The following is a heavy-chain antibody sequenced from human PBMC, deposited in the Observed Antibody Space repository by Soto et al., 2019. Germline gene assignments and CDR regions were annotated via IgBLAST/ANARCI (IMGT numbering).Heavy chain of an antibody. D-gene: IGHD6-13*01. CDR1: GGSISSYY. CDR3: ARAIAAAGTDYYYYGMDV. Sequence: PSETLSLTCTVSGGSISSYYWSWIRQPPGKGLEWIGYIYYSGSTNYNPSLKSRVTISVDTSKNQFSLKLSSVTAADTAVYYCARAIAAAGTDYYYYGMDVWGQGTTVT. J-gene: IGHJ6*02. CDR2: IYYSGST. V-gene: IGHV4-59*01.